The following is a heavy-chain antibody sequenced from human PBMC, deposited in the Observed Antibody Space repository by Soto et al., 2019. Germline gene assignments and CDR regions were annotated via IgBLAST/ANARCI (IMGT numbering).Heavy chain of an antibody. J-gene: IGHJ5*02. CDR1: GFTFSDYY. CDR2: ISSSGSTI. CDR3: ASPGITGTTFADWFDP. V-gene: IGHV3-11*01. D-gene: IGHD1-7*01. Sequence: GGSLRLSCAASGFTFSDYYMSWIRQAPGKGLEWVSYISSSGSTIYYADSVKGRFTISRDNAKNSLYLQMNSLRAEDTAVYYCASPGITGTTFADWFDPWGQGTLVTVSS.